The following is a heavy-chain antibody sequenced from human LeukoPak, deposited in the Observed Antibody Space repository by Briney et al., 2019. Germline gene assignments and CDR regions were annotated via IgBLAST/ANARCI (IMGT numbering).Heavy chain of an antibody. J-gene: IGHJ6*03. CDR2: INWNGGSP. D-gene: IGHD4-23*01. CDR1: GFTFDDYC. Sequence: GGSLRLSCAASGFTFDDYCMSWVRQAPGKGLEWVSGINWNGGSPCYADSVKGRSTITRDNAKNSMYLQMNNMRAEDTALYYCERAVVTGVYYYYYMDVWGKGTTVTVSS. V-gene: IGHV3-20*04. CDR3: ERAVVTGVYYYYYMDV.